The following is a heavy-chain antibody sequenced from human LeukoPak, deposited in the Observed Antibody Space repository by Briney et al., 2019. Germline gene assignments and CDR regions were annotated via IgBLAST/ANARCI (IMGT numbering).Heavy chain of an antibody. CDR3: ARGERQWLVSRPYDAFDI. D-gene: IGHD6-19*01. V-gene: IGHV4-61*02. CDR2: IYTSGST. CDR1: GGSISSASYY. Sequence: HPSETLSLTCTVSGGSISSASYYWTWIRQPAGKGLEWIGRIYTSGSTNYNPSLKSRVTISVDTSKNQFSLKLSSVTAADTAVYYCARGERQWLVSRPYDAFDIWGQGTMVTVSS. J-gene: IGHJ3*02.